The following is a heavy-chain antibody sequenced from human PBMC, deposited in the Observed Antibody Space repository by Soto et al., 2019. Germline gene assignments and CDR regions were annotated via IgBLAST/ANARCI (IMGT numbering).Heavy chain of an antibody. J-gene: IGHJ5*02. CDR3: AAYCGGDCYFVSNWFDP. V-gene: IGHV4-59*01. D-gene: IGHD2-21*02. Sequence: SETLSLTCTVSGGSISSYYWSWIRQPPGKGLEWIGYIYYSGSTNYNPSLKSRVTISVDTSKNQFSLKLSSVTAADTAVYYCAAYCGGDCYFVSNWFDPWGQGTLVTV. CDR1: GGSISSYY. CDR2: IYYSGST.